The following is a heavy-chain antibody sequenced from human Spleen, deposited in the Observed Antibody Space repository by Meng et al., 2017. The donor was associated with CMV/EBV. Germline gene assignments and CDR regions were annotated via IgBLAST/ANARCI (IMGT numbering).Heavy chain of an antibody. CDR1: GGSFSSYA. CDR3: ARDRTGDCSSTSCYNYYYYYGMDV. CDR2: IIPIFATA. D-gene: IGHD2-2*02. J-gene: IGHJ6*02. V-gene: IGHV1-69*05. Sequence: SVKVSCKASGGSFSSYAFSWVRQAPGQGLEWMGGIIPIFATANYAQKFQGRVTITTDESTSTAYMELSSLRSEDTAVYYCARDRTGDCSSTSCYNYYYYYGMDVRGQGTTVTVSS.